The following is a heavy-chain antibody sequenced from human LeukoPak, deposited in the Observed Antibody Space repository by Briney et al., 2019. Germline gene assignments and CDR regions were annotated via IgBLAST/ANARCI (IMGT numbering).Heavy chain of an antibody. J-gene: IGHJ4*02. V-gene: IGHV3-23*01. CDR3: ARGYSTSSRSLFAY. Sequence: PGGSLRLSCAASGFTFSSYAMSWVRQAPGKGLEWVSAISGSGGSTYYADSVKGRSTISRDNSKNTLYLQMNSLRAEDTAVYYCARGYSTSSRSLFAYWGQGTLVTVSS. CDR1: GFTFSSYA. CDR2: ISGSGGST. D-gene: IGHD6-6*01.